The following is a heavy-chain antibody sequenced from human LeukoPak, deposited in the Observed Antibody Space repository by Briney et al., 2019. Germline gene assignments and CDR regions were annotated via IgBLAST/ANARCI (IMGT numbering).Heavy chain of an antibody. Sequence: GGSLRLSCAASGFSLSDYDIHWVRLAPGKGLEWVTFIRYDGSNTYAESVKGRLTNSRNNSKNTVYLQMNSLAIEDTAIYYCAKNRWGSVATPDSWGQGTVVTVSS. CDR2: IRYDGSNT. J-gene: IGHJ4*02. CDR1: GFSLSDYD. V-gene: IGHV3-30*02. CDR3: AKNRWGSVATPDS. D-gene: IGHD5-12*01.